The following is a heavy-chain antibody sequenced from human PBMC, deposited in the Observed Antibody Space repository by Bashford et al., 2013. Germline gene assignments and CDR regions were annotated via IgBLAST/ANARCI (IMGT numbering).Heavy chain of an antibody. Sequence: VRQAPGKGLEWVSTINTADSRYYVDSAKGRFTISRDNSRNTVYLQMNSLRAEDTAVYYCAKRDYYFDSWGQGTLVTVSS. V-gene: IGHV3-53*01. CDR3: AKRDYYFDS. D-gene: IGHD3/OR15-3a*01. J-gene: IGHJ4*02. CDR2: INTADSR.